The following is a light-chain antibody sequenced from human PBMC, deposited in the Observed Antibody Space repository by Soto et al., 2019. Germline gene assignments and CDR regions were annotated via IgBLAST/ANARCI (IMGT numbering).Light chain of an antibody. CDR2: RAS. CDR3: QQYSTWPPSYT. J-gene: IGKJ2*01. Sequence: EIVMTQSPATLSVPPGGRATLSCRASQSVSSYLAWYQQRPGQPPRLLIYRASTRATGIPARFSGSGSGTEFSLTISSLQSEDFAVYYCQQYSTWPPSYTFRQGTKLEI. V-gene: IGKV3-15*01. CDR1: QSVSSY.